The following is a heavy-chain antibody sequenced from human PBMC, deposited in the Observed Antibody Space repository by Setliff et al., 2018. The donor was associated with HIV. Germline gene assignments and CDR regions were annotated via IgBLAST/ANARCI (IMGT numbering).Heavy chain of an antibody. CDR3: ARGGRSLAAQTWFDP. D-gene: IGHD6-6*01. CDR2: INHSGST. J-gene: IGHJ5*02. V-gene: IGHV4-34*01. CDR1: GGSFSDYY. Sequence: PSETLSLTCAVYGGSFSDYYWSWIRQPPGKGLEWNGEINHSGSTNYNPSLKSRVTISVDTSKNQFSLKLSAVTAADTAVYYCARGGRSLAAQTWFDPWGQGTLVTVSS.